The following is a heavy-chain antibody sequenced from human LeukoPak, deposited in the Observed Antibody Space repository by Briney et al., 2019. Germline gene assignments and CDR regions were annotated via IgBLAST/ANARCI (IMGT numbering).Heavy chain of an antibody. CDR1: GFTFSSYW. Sequence: PGGSLRLSCAASGFTFSSYWMSWVRQAPGKGLEWVANIKQDGSEKYYVDSVKGRFTISRDNAKNSLYLQINSLRAEDTAVYYCAKDQGQQLARYYFDYWGQGTLVTVSS. D-gene: IGHD6-13*01. J-gene: IGHJ4*02. CDR3: AKDQGQQLARYYFDY. CDR2: IKQDGSEK. V-gene: IGHV3-7*01.